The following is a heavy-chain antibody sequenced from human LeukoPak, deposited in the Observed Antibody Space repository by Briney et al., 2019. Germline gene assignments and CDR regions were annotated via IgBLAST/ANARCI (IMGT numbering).Heavy chain of an antibody. CDR1: GVTFRNAR. D-gene: IGHD3-10*01. Sequence: PGGSLRLSCAASGVTFRNARLNWPRQPPGKGLEWVGRNKRKTDGGTTDYAAPVKGRFTISRDDSKNTLYLQMNSLKTEDTAVYYCTTGAGRGYWGQGTLVTVSS. CDR2: NKRKTDGGTT. J-gene: IGHJ4*02. CDR3: TTGAGRGY. V-gene: IGHV3-15*07.